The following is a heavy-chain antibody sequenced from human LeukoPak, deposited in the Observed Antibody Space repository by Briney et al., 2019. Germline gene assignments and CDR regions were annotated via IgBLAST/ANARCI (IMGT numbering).Heavy chain of an antibody. CDR1: GGTFSSYA. J-gene: IGHJ4*02. D-gene: IGHD3-3*01. Sequence: SVKVSCKASGGTFSSYAISWVRQAPGQGLEWMGRIIPILGIANYAQKFQGRVTITADKSTSTAYMELSGLRSEDTAVYYCARSPLLSGLDYWGQGTLVTVSS. CDR2: IIPILGIA. V-gene: IGHV1-69*04. CDR3: ARSPLLSGLDY.